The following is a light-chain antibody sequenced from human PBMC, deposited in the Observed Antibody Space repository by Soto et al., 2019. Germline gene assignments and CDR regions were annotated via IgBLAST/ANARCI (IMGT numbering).Light chain of an antibody. CDR1: QSVSNNY. CDR3: QQRSDWPPSLT. V-gene: IGKV3-11*01. Sequence: EIVLTQSPGTLSLSPGERATLSCRASQSVSNNYLAWYQQKPGQAPRLLIYAASHRATGIPTRFSGSGSGTDFTLTISSLEPEDFAVYYCQQRSDWPPSLTFGGGTKVDIK. CDR2: AAS. J-gene: IGKJ4*01.